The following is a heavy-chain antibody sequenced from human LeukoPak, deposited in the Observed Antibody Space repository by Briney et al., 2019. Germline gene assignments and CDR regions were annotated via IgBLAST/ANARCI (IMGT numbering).Heavy chain of an antibody. Sequence: KASETLSLTCTVSGGSVSSGNYYWNWIRQPPGKGLEWIAYFYYTGSTAYNPSLKSRVTISVDTSKDQFSLKLSSVTAADTAVYYRARDYCTGGSSYYFDYWGQGTLVTVSS. V-gene: IGHV4-61*01. CDR3: ARDYCTGGSSYYFDY. CDR2: FYYTGST. CDR1: GGSVSSGNYY. J-gene: IGHJ4*02. D-gene: IGHD2-15*01.